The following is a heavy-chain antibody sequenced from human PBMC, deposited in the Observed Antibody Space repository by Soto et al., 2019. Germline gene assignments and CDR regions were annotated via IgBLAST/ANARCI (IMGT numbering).Heavy chain of an antibody. CDR3: ARGTYYDILTGGILGPQYYFDY. D-gene: IGHD3-9*01. J-gene: IGHJ4*02. CDR1: GYTFTGYY. Sequence: ASVKVSCKASGYTFTGYYMHWVRQAPGQGLEWMGWINPNSGGTNYAQKFQGWVTMTRDTSISTAYMELSRLRSDDTAVYYCARGTYYDILTGGILGPQYYFDYWGQGTLVTVSS. V-gene: IGHV1-2*04. CDR2: INPNSGGT.